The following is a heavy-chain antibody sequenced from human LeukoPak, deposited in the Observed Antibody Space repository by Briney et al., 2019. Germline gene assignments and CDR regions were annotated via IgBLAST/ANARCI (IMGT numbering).Heavy chain of an antibody. CDR1: GGSISSSSYY. CDR3: ARVVDGDFWSGYYPTRFDY. D-gene: IGHD3-3*01. Sequence: KPSETLSLTCTVSGGSISSSSYYWGWIRQPPGKGLEWIGNIYYSGSTYYNPSLESRVTISVDTSKNQFSLKLSSVTAADTAVYYCARVVDGDFWSGYYPTRFDYWGQGTLVTVSS. V-gene: IGHV4-39*07. CDR2: IYYSGST. J-gene: IGHJ4*02.